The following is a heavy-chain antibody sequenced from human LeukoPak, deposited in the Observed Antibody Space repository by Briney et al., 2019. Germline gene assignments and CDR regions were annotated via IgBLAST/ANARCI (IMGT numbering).Heavy chain of an antibody. D-gene: IGHD4-17*01. CDR2: IYSGGST. V-gene: IGHV3-66*02. Sequence: GGSLRLSCAASGFTVSSNYMSWVRQAPGKGLEWVSVIYSGGSTHYADSVKARFTISRDNSKNTLYLQMNSLRAEDTAVYYCARLDYGDYNDYWGQGTLVTVSS. CDR1: GFTVSSNY. J-gene: IGHJ4*02. CDR3: ARLDYGDYNDY.